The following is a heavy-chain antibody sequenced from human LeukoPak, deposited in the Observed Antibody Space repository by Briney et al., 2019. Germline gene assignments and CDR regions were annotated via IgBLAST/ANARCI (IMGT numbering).Heavy chain of an antibody. Sequence: SQTLSLTCAVSGGSISSGGYSWSWIRQPPGKGLEWIGYIYYSDTYYNPSLKSRVTISADTSKNQFSLRLNSVTAADTAVYYCASHSGGYAYWGQGTLVTVSS. V-gene: IGHV4-30-4*07. D-gene: IGHD5-12*01. CDR3: ASHSGGYAY. CDR1: GGSISSGGYS. J-gene: IGHJ4*02. CDR2: IYYSDT.